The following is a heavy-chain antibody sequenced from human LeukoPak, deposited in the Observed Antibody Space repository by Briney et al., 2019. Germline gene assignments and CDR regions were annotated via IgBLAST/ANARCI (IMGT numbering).Heavy chain of an antibody. V-gene: IGHV1-69*13. CDR3: ARKPGENGMDV. CDR2: IIPMFGTA. D-gene: IGHD3-10*01. J-gene: IGHJ6*02. Sequence: SVKVSCKASGGTFSSYVISWVRQAPGQGLEWMGGIIPMFGTANYAEKFQGRVTITADGSTSTAYMELSNLRSEDTAVYYCARKPGENGMDVWGQGTTVTVSS. CDR1: GGTFSSYV.